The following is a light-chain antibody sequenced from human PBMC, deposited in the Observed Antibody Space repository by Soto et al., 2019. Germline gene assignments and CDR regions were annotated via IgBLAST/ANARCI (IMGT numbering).Light chain of an antibody. CDR1: QSVSSN. Sequence: EVVMTQSPATLSVSPGERATLSCRASQSVSSNLAWYRQSPGQAPRLLIYGASTRATGIPARFSGSWSGTEFTLTISSLQSEDFAVYYCQQYHNWPLTFGGGTKVEIK. CDR2: GAS. J-gene: IGKJ4*02. V-gene: IGKV3-15*01. CDR3: QQYHNWPLT.